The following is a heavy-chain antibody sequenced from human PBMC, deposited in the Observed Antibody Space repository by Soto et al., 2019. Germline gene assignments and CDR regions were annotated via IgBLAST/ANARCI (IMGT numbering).Heavy chain of an antibody. J-gene: IGHJ6*03. CDR1: GFTFSVYS. Sequence: GGSLRLSCAASGFTFSVYSMTWIRQTPGKGLEWLSYISSSGNTIYYADSVKGRFTISRDNAKKSVYLQMSSLRAEDTAVYSCAREAISGSDIAVTPAARLVIDVWGKGTTVTVSS. CDR3: AREAISGSDIAVTPAARLVIDV. V-gene: IGHV3-11*01. D-gene: IGHD2-2*01. CDR2: ISSSGNTI.